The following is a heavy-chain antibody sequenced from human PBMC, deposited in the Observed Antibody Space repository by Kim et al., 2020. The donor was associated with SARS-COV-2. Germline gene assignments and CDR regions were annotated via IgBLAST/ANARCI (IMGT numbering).Heavy chain of an antibody. Sequence: SETLSLTCSVFSGSISSTRHYWGWIRQPPGKGLEWIASIYYSGSTYYNPSLKSRVTISVDTSKNQFSLKLSSVTATDTAMYYCARHLTIAGWSNGYYFDYWGQGILVTVSS. CDR1: SGSISSTRHY. D-gene: IGHD3-3*01. CDR3: ARHLTIAGWSNGYYFDY. CDR2: IYYSGST. J-gene: IGHJ4*02. V-gene: IGHV4-39*01.